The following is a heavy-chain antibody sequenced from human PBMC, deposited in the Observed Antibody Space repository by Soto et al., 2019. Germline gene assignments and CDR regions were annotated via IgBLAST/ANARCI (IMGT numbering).Heavy chain of an antibody. V-gene: IGHV4-34*01. CDR1: GGSFSGYY. CDR3: ARGALELPTGTYFDY. J-gene: IGHJ4*02. D-gene: IGHD1-7*01. CDR2: INHSGST. Sequence: QVQLQQWGAGLLKPSETLSPTCAVYGGSFSGYYWSWIRQPPGKGLEWIGEINHSGSTNYNPSLKSRVTISVDTSKNQFSLKLSSVTAADTAVYYCARGALELPTGTYFDYWGQGTLVTVSS.